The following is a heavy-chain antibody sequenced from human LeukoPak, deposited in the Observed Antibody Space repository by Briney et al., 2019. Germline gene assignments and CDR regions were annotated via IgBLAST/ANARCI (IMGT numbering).Heavy chain of an antibody. CDR2: IFPILGIT. J-gene: IGHJ4*02. CDR1: EGTFNSYG. D-gene: IGHD6-13*01. CDR3: ARDLRGSSSWYDY. Sequence: ASVKVSCKASEGTFNSYGISWVRQAPGQGLEWMGRIFPILGITNYAQKFQGRVTITAGKSTNTAYMELSSLRSEDTAVFYCARDLRGSSSWYDYWGQGTLVIVSS. V-gene: IGHV1-69*04.